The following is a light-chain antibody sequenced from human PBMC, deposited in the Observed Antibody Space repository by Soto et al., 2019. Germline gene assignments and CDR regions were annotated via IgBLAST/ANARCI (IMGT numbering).Light chain of an antibody. CDR1: TSNIGNNY. V-gene: IGLV1-51*01. CDR2: DNN. CDR3: ETWDSSLTAVV. Sequence: QSVLTQPPSVSGAPGQRVTISCSGSTSNIGNNYVSWYQQLPGTAPKLLIYDNNKRPSRIPDRFSGSKSATSATLGITGLQTGDEADYYCETWDSSLTAVVFGGGTKLTVL. J-gene: IGLJ2*01.